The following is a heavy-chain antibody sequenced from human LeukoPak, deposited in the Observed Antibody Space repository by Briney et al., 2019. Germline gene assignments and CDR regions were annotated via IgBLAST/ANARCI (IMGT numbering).Heavy chain of an antibody. CDR3: ARGGLLFFDY. V-gene: IGHV3-11*01. CDR2: ISSSGSTI. J-gene: IGHJ4*02. CDR1: GFTFSNAW. D-gene: IGHD2-2*01. Sequence: PGGSLRLSCAASGFTFSNAWMSWVRQAPGKGLEWVSYISSSGSTIYYADSVKGRFTISRDNAKNLLYLQMNSLRAEDTAVYYCARGGLLFFDYWGQGTLVTVSS.